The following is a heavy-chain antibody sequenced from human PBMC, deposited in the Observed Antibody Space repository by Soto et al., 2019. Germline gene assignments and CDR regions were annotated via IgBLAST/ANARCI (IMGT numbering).Heavy chain of an antibody. D-gene: IGHD3-10*01. CDR3: TRAERFPRSWFDP. V-gene: IGHV1-46*01. J-gene: IGHJ5*02. CDR2: INPSGGST. Sequence: ASVKVSCKASGYTFTSYYMHWVRQAPGQGLEWMGIINPSGGSTSYAQKFQGRVTMTRDTSNNQFSLKMTSVTAADTAMYFCTRAERFPRSWFDPWGQGTQVTVSS. CDR1: GYTFTSYY.